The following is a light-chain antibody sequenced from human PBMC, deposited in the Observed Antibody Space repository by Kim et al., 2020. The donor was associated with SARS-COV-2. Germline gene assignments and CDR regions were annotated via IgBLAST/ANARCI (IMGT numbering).Light chain of an antibody. CDR1: QSLSSSF. CDR2: GAS. J-gene: IGKJ1*01. Sequence: PGERATLSCRASQSLSSSFLAWYHQKPGQAPRLLIYGASARATGIPDRFSGTGSGTDFTLTISRLEPEDFAVYYCHQYNTPPWTFGQGTKV. CDR3: HQYNTPPWT. V-gene: IGKV3-20*01.